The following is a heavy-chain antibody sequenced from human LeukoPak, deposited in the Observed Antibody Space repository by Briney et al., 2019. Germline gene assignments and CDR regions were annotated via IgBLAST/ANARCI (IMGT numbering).Heavy chain of an antibody. CDR3: AVVNIVVVPAAPNYYYYYMDV. V-gene: IGHV1-69*05. D-gene: IGHD2-2*01. CDR1: GGTFSSYA. CDR2: IIPIFGIA. J-gene: IGHJ6*03. Sequence: SVKVSCKASGGTFSSYAISWVRQAPGQGHEWMGGIIPIFGIANYAQKFQGRVTITTDESTSTAYMELSSRRSEDTAVYYCAVVNIVVVPAAPNYYYYYMDVWGKGTTLTVSS.